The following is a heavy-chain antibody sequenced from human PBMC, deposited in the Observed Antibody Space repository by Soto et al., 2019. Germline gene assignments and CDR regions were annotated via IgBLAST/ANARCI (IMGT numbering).Heavy chain of an antibody. J-gene: IGHJ4*02. CDR2: IKPKSEGETA. Sequence: EMQLVQSGGGLVKPGGSLRLSCVASRFNFSAAWLNWIRQAPGKGLEWVGRIKPKSEGETADYTAPARGRLTITRDDSQNALLLQMDSLKTEDTAVYYYATVPYSGGPLWGLGVLVTVSS. V-gene: IGHV3-15*07. CDR3: ATVPYSGGPL. CDR1: RFNFSAAW. D-gene: IGHD6-19*01.